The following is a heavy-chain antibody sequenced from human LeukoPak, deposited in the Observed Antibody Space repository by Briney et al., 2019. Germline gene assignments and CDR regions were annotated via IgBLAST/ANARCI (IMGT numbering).Heavy chain of an antibody. CDR3: ARGHGLIVGATANYFDY. V-gene: IGHV4-59*12. CDR2: IYYSGST. D-gene: IGHD1-26*01. CDR1: GGSISSYY. J-gene: IGHJ4*02. Sequence: PSETLSLTCTVSGGSISSYYWSWIRQPPEKGLEWIGYIYYSGSTNYNPSLKSRVTISVDTSKNQFSLKLSSVTAADTAVYYCARGHGLIVGATANYFDYWGQGTLVTVSS.